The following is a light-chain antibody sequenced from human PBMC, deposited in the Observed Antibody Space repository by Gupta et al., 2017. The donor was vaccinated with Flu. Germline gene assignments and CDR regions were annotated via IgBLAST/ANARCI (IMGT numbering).Light chain of an antibody. V-gene: IGKV3-15*01. CDR2: ITS. CDR3: QQYNNWPWT. Sequence: GEGATLSCRASQGVSRDLAWYQQKPGQPPKLLIYITSTRATGIPARFSGSGSETEFTLTISSLQSEDCAVYYCQQYNNWPWTFGRGTKVEIK. CDR1: QGVSRD. J-gene: IGKJ1*01.